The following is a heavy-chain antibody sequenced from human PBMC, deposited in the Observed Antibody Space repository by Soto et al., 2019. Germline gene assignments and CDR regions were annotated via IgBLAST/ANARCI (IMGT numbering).Heavy chain of an antibody. D-gene: IGHD5-12*01. CDR2: ISYDGSNK. V-gene: IGHV3-30-3*01. J-gene: IGHJ6*02. CDR3: ARDLLRSSGVATISHYYYYGMDV. CDR1: GFTFSSYA. Sequence: GGSLRLSYAASGFTFSSYAMHWVRQSPGKGLEWVAVISYDGSNKYYADSVKGRFTISRDNSKNTLYLQMNSLRAEDTAVYYCARDLLRSSGVATISHYYYYGMDVWGQGTTVTVSS.